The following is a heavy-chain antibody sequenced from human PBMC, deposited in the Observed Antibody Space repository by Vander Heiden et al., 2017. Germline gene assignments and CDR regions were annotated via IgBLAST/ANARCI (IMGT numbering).Heavy chain of an antibody. CDR1: EFTFSDYY. Sequence: LRLSCAASEFTFSDYYMSWIRQAPGKGLEWVSYISSSGSTIYYADSVKGRVTISRDNAKNSLYRQMNSLRAEETAVYYCARDMYFISTSCYWVWFDPWGQGTLVTVYS. CDR2: ISSSGSTI. V-gene: IGHV3-11*01. J-gene: IGHJ5*02. D-gene: IGHD2-2*01. CDR3: ARDMYFISTSCYWVWFDP.